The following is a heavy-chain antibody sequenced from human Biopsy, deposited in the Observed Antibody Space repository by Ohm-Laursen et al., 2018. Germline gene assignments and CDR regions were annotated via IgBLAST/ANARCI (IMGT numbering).Heavy chain of an antibody. V-gene: IGHV4-34*12. J-gene: IGHJ5*02. CDR2: IFYRGST. CDR1: NVSFSSFY. D-gene: IGHD3-22*01. CDR3: ARDYDTSGYYYVS. Sequence: SETLSLTCAVYNVSFSSFYWSWIRQPPGKGLEWIGSIFYRGSTHYKPSLKSRVNISVDTSKNQFSLKLNSVTAADTAVYYCARDYDTSGYYYVSWGQGTLVIVPS.